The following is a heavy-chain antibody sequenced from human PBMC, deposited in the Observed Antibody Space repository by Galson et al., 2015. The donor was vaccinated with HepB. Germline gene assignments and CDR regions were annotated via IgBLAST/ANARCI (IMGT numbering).Heavy chain of an antibody. CDR1: GFTFTSHW. Sequence: SLRLSCAASGFTFTSHWMSWVRQAPGKGLEWVANIKQDGSETYYVDSVKGRLTISRDNAKSLLYLQMNSLRAEDTAVYYCAGVTRAGYNTYYFDYWGQGTLVTVSS. CDR2: IKQDGSET. CDR3: AGVTRAGYNTYYFDY. V-gene: IGHV3-7*01. J-gene: IGHJ4*02. D-gene: IGHD5-24*01.